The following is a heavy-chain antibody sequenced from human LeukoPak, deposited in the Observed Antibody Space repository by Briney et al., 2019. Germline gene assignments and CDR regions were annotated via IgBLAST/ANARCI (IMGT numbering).Heavy chain of an antibody. D-gene: IGHD4-17*01. CDR1: EFPFSAYA. CDR3: GRDPNGDYVGAFEF. J-gene: IGHJ3*01. CDR2: IGGSGSNT. Sequence: GGSLRVSCVASEFPFSAYAMTWVRLTPGKGLEWVSSIGGSGSNTNYADSVRGRFTISRDNSKNALYLQMNSLRAEDTAVYYCGRDPNGDYVGAFEFWGQGTLVSVSS. V-gene: IGHV3-23*01.